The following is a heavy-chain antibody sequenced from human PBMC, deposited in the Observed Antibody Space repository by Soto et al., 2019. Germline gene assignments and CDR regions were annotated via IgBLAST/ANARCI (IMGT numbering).Heavy chain of an antibody. D-gene: IGHD1-20*01. CDR2: VSGSGGST. V-gene: IGHV3-23*01. J-gene: IGHJ4*02. CDR3: AKPPDYNWNDY. CDR1: GFTFSSYA. Sequence: PGGSLRLSCAASGFTFSSYAMSWVRQAPGKGLEWISAVSGSGGSTYYADSVKGRFTISRDNSKDTLYLQMNNLRAEDTAVYYCAKPPDYNWNDYCGQGTLVTLSS.